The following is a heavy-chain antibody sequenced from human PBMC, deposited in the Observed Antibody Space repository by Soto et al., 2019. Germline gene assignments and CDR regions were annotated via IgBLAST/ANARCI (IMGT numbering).Heavy chain of an antibody. Sequence: GGSLRLSCAASGFTFSSYSMNWVRQAPGKGLEWVSSISSSSSYIYYADSVKGRFTISRDNAKNSLYLQMNSLRAEDTAVYYCARDFKYSSWGGPPAEAFDIWGQGTMVTVSS. CDR2: ISSSSSYI. V-gene: IGHV3-21*01. D-gene: IGHD6-6*01. CDR1: GFTFSSYS. J-gene: IGHJ3*02. CDR3: ARDFKYSSWGGPPAEAFDI.